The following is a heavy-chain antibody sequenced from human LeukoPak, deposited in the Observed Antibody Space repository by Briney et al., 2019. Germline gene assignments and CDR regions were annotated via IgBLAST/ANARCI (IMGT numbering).Heavy chain of an antibody. D-gene: IGHD1-26*01. CDR2: ISTSSSTI. CDR3: ARDMGYSGSWPGYFDY. Sequence: GGSLRLSCAASGFTFSSYSMNWVRQAPGKGLEWVSYISTSSSTIYYADSVKGRFTVSRDNAKNSLYLQMKSLRAEDTTVYYCARDMGYSGSWPGYFDYWGQGTLVTVSS. V-gene: IGHV3-48*04. J-gene: IGHJ4*02. CDR1: GFTFSSYS.